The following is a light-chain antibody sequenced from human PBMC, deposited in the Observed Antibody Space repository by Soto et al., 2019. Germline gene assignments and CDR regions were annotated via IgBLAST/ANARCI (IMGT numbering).Light chain of an antibody. V-gene: IGKV3-15*01. CDR2: GAS. Sequence: EIVMTQSPATLSVSPGERATLSCRASQSVSSNLAWYQQKPGQAPRLLIYGASTRATGIPARFSGSGSGTELTLTISSLQSEDFAVYYCQQYNNWPPRTFGQGTKV. J-gene: IGKJ1*01. CDR3: QQYNNWPPRT. CDR1: QSVSSN.